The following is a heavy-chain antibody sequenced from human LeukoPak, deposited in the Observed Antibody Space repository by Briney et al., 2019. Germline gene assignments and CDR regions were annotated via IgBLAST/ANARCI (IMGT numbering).Heavy chain of an antibody. Sequence: SETLSLTCTVSGGSISSYYWSWLRQPPGKGLEYIGYIYYSGYTNYNPSLKSRVTISVDTSKNQFSLKLSSVTAADTAVYYCARETSQKGAHYMDVWGKGTTVTISS. J-gene: IGHJ6*03. CDR3: ARETSQKGAHYMDV. D-gene: IGHD3-16*01. V-gene: IGHV4-59*01. CDR1: GGSISSYY. CDR2: IYYSGYT.